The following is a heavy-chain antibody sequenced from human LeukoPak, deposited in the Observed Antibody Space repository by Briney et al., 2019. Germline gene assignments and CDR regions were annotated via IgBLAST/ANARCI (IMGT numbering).Heavy chain of an antibody. V-gene: IGHV4-59*01. CDR1: GGSISSYY. CDR3: ARETSQKGAHYMDV. D-gene: IGHD3-16*01. J-gene: IGHJ6*03. CDR2: IYYSGST. Sequence: RASETLSLTCTVSGGSISSYYWSWIRQPPGKGLEWIGYIYYSGSTNYKSSLKSRVTISVDTSKNQFSPKLSSVTAADTAVYYCARETSQKGAHYMDVWGKGTTVTISS.